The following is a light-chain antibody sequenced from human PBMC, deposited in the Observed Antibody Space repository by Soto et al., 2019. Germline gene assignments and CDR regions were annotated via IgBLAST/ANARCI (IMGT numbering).Light chain of an antibody. J-gene: IGLJ1*01. CDR3: CSYAGSYV. CDR2: EVS. CDR1: SSDIGTYDY. V-gene: IGLV2-8*01. Sequence: QSALTQPPSASGSPGQSVTISCTGTSSDIGTYDYVSWYQHLPDKAPKLIIYEVSKRPSGVPDRFSGSKSGNTASLTISGLQAEDEADYYCCSYAGSYVFGTGTKLTVL.